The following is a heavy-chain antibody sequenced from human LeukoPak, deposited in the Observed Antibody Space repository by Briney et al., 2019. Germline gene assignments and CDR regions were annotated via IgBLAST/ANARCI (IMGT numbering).Heavy chain of an antibody. CDR3: ARRSYSSGWYPSSSGDYFDY. CDR1: GDSVSSNSAA. J-gene: IGHJ4*02. V-gene: IGHV6-1*01. D-gene: IGHD6-19*01. Sequence: SQTLSLTCAISGDSVSSNSAAWNWIRQSPSRGLEWLGRTYYRSKWYNDYAVSVKSRITINPDTSKNQFSLQLNSVTPEDTAVHYCARRSYSSGWYPSSSGDYFDYWGQGTLVTVSS. CDR2: TYYRSKWYN.